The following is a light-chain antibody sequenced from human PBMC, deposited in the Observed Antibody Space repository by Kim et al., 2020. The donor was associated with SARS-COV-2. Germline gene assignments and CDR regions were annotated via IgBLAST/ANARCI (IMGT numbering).Light chain of an antibody. CDR3: QQYNNWPLT. CDR1: QSVSSN. V-gene: IGKV3-15*01. J-gene: IGKJ4*01. CDR2: GAS. Sequence: ENVLTQSPGTLSVSPGERATLSCRASQSVSSNLAWYQQKPGQAPRLLIYGASTRATGIPARFSGSGSGTEFTLTISSLQSEDFAVYYCQQYNNWPLTFGGGTKVDIK.